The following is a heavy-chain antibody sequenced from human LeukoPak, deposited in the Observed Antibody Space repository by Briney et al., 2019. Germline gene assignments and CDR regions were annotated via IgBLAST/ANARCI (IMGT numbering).Heavy chain of an antibody. CDR3: ARGSYDSSDFEYFHH. CDR1: GYTFIGNY. D-gene: IGHD3-22*01. V-gene: IGHV1-2*02. J-gene: IGHJ1*01. CDR2: INPNSGGT. Sequence: ASVKVSCKASGYTFIGNYMHWVRQAPGQGLEWMGWINPNSGGTNYAQKFQGRVTMTRDTSISTAYMNRLRSDDTAVYYCARGSYDSSDFEYFHHWGQGTLVTVSS.